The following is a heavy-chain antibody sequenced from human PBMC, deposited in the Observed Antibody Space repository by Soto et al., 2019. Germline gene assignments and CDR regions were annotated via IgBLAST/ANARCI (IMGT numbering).Heavy chain of an antibody. CDR1: GLTFNYYW. J-gene: IGHJ4*02. CDR3: ATSSGYSYEY. D-gene: IGHD5-18*01. V-gene: IGHV3-7*05. Sequence: GSLRLSCAASGLTFNYYWMSWVRQAPGKGLEWVANIRPDGNEQHYVDSVKGRFIFSRDNAKSSVSLQMNNLRVDDTAVYYCATSSGYSYEYWGQGTLVTVSS. CDR2: IRPDGNEQ.